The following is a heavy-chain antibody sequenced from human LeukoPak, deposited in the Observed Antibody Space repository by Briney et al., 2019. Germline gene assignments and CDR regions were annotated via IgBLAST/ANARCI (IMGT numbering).Heavy chain of an antibody. J-gene: IGHJ4*02. CDR1: GFTFSSYS. CDR3: ARDSTSVGATDLDY. D-gene: IGHD1-26*01. Sequence: GGSLRLSCAASGFTFSSYSMHWVRQAPGKGLEWVAVISYDGKNKYYADFVKGRFTISRDNTKNTLDLQMNSLRAEDTAVSYCARDSTSVGATDLDYWGQGTLVTVSS. CDR2: ISYDGKNK. V-gene: IGHV3-30*04.